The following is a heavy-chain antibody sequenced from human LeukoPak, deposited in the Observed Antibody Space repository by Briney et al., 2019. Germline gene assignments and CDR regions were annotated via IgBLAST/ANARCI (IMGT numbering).Heavy chain of an antibody. J-gene: IGHJ6*03. CDR2: INHSGGT. CDR1: GGSFSGYY. CDR3: ARGSTTMVRGVIMGGYYYYYYMDV. Sequence: PSETLSLTCAVYGGSFSGYYWNWIRQPPGKGLEWIGEINHSGGTNYNPSLKSRVTISVDTSKNQFSLKLSSVTAADTAVYYCARGSTTMVRGVIMGGYYYYYYMDVWGKGTTVTISS. D-gene: IGHD3-10*01. V-gene: IGHV4-34*01.